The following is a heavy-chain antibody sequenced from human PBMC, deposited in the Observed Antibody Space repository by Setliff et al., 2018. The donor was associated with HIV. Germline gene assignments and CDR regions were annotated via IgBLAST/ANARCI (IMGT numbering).Heavy chain of an antibody. D-gene: IGHD6-19*01. CDR2: ISPYNGHT. J-gene: IGHJ3*02. CDR3: AKTVAGTFSAFDI. CDR1: GYTFTTYG. Sequence: ASVKVSCKASGYTFTTYGISWVRQAPGHGLEWMGWISPYNGHTKYAQTFQGRVTMTIDTSTSTAYMELSSLRSEDTAVYYCAKTVAGTFSAFDIWGQGTMVTVSS. V-gene: IGHV1-18*01.